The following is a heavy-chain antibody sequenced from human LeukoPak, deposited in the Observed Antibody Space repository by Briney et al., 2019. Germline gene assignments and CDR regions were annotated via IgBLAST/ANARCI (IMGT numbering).Heavy chain of an antibody. J-gene: IGHJ4*02. Sequence: SETLSLTCTVATGSISSYYWSWIRQPPGKGLEWVGYIYYRANPNYNPSLTGRAAISVDTSRNQFSLKLSSAAAADTAVYCCAAKDYYGSSWTFDYWGQGTLVTVSS. CDR1: TGSISSYY. D-gene: IGHD3-10*01. CDR2: IYYRANP. CDR3: AAKDYYGSSWTFDY. V-gene: IGHV4-59*01.